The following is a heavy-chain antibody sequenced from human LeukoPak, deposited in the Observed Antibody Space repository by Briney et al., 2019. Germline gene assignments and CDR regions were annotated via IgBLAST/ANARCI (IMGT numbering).Heavy chain of an antibody. V-gene: IGHV3-30-3*01. J-gene: IGHJ4*02. CDR3: AKELYYGSGSSVDY. D-gene: IGHD3-10*01. CDR1: GFTFSGYA. Sequence: GGSLRLSCAASGFTFSGYAMHWVRQAPGKGLEWVAVISYDGSNKYYADSVKGRFTISRDNSKNTLYPQMNSLRAEDTAVYYCAKELYYGSGSSVDYWGQGTLVTVSS. CDR2: ISYDGSNK.